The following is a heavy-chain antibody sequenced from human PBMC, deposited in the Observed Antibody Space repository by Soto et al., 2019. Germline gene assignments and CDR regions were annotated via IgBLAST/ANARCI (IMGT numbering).Heavy chain of an antibody. J-gene: IGHJ3*02. D-gene: IGHD6-13*01. V-gene: IGHV1-18*01. CDR3: ARADSTERAFDI. CDR2: ISAYNGNT. CDR1: GYTFTSYG. Sequence: ASVKVSCKASGYTFTSYGISWVRQAPGQGIEWMGWISAYNGNTNYAQKLQGRVTMTTDTSTSTAYMELRSLRSDDTAVYYCARADSTERAFDIWGQGTMVTVSS.